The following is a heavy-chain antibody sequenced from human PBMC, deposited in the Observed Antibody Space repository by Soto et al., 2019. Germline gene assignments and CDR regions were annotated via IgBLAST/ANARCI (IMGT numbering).Heavy chain of an antibody. CDR2: ISYGGGTT. Sequence: GGSLRLSCAASEFTFSNYAMSWVRQAPGKGLEWVSAISYGGGTTYYADSVKGRFTISRDNSKNTLYLQMNSLRTEDTAVYYCARALDFWSAYFDYWGQGSLVTVSS. D-gene: IGHD3-3*01. J-gene: IGHJ4*02. CDR3: ARALDFWSAYFDY. CDR1: EFTFSNYA. V-gene: IGHV3-23*01.